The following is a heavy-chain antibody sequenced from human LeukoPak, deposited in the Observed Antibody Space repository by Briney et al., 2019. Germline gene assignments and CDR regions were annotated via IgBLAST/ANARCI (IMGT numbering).Heavy chain of an antibody. Sequence: PSETLSLTCSVSGGSLSSHYWSWIRQPPGKGLELIGHIHDTGSTFYNPSLRGRVTISLDTSNNQFSLKLISMTAADTAVYYCARFSSGCSTSSCYLTYWGQGTLVTVS. CDR3: ARFSSGCSTSSCYLTY. CDR2: IHDTGST. CDR1: GGSLSSHY. V-gene: IGHV4-59*11. D-gene: IGHD2-2*01. J-gene: IGHJ4*02.